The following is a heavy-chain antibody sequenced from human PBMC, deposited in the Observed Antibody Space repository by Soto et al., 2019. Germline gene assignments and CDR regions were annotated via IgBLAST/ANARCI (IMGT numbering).Heavy chain of an antibody. V-gene: IGHV3-9*01. CDR1: GFTFDDYA. Sequence: GGSLRLSCAASGFTFDDYALHWFRQAPKKGLEWVSGVSWNSDSIGYADSVKGRFTISRDNAKNSLYLQMNSLRSEDTALYYCAKDRVRGCSGGTCYSNAFDIWGQGTMVTVSS. D-gene: IGHD2-15*01. J-gene: IGHJ3*02. CDR2: VSWNSDSI. CDR3: AKDRVRGCSGGTCYSNAFDI.